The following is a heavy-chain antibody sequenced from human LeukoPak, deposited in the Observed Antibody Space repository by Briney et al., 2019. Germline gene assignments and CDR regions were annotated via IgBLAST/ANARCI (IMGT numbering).Heavy chain of an antibody. Sequence: GGSLRLSCAASGFTFSDYYMSWIRQAPGKGLEWVSYISSSSSYTNYADSVKGRFTISRDNAKSSLYLQMNSLRAEDTAVYYCARAPCGGDCLDAFDIWGQGTMVTVSS. CDR3: ARAPCGGDCLDAFDI. CDR1: GFTFSDYY. D-gene: IGHD2-21*02. J-gene: IGHJ3*02. CDR2: ISSSSSYT. V-gene: IGHV3-11*05.